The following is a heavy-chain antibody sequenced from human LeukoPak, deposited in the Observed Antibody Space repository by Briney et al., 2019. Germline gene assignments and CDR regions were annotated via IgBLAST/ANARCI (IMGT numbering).Heavy chain of an antibody. CDR3: ARDGPAAIDY. J-gene: IGHJ4*02. V-gene: IGHV4-34*01. D-gene: IGHD2-2*01. CDR1: GGSFSGYY. Sequence: PSETLSLTCAVYGGSFSGYYWSWIRQPPGKGLEWIGEINHSGSTNYNPSLKSRVTISVDTSKNQFSLKLSSVTAADTAVYYCARDGPAAIDYWGQGTLVTVSS. CDR2: INHSGST.